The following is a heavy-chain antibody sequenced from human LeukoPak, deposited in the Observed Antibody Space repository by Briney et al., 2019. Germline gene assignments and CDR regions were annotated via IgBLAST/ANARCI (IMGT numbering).Heavy chain of an antibody. CDR1: GGSISSFY. D-gene: IGHD3-22*01. V-gene: IGHV4-59*12. CDR3: ARGGYYDSSGTVDY. J-gene: IGHJ4*02. CDR2: IYYTGST. Sequence: SETLSLTCTVSGGSISSFYWSWIRQPPGKGLEWIGYIYYTGSTSYNSSLKSRVTISVDTSKNQFSLNLSSVTAADTAVYYCARGGYYDSSGTVDYWGQGTLVTVSS.